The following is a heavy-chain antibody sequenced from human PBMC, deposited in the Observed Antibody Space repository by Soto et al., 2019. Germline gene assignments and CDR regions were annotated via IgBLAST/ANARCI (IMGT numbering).Heavy chain of an antibody. D-gene: IGHD6-13*01. Sequence: QVQLQESGPGLVRPSGTVSLTCAVSGVSISSDNWWSWVRQPPGKALEWIGEIHHSGSTNYNPSLKSRLTMSVVPSKDLFSLTLNSVTAADTAFYYCARDQGSHPGDWGQGTLVSVSS. CDR3: ARDQGSHPGD. CDR2: IHHSGST. CDR1: GVSISSDNW. J-gene: IGHJ4*02. V-gene: IGHV4-4*02.